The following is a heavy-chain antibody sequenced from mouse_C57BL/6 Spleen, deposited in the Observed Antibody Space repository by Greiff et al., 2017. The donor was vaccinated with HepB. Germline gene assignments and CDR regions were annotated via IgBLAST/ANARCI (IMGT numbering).Heavy chain of an antibody. Sequence: EVKVVESGGDLVKPGGSLKLSCAASGFTFSSYGMSWVRQTPDKRLEWVATISSGGSYTYYPDSVKGRFTISRDNAKNTLYLQMSSLKSEDTAMYYCARLGGNYLAWFAYWGQGTLVTVSA. CDR3: ARLGGNYLAWFAY. V-gene: IGHV5-6*01. CDR1: GFTFSSYG. CDR2: ISSGGSYT. J-gene: IGHJ3*01. D-gene: IGHD2-1*01.